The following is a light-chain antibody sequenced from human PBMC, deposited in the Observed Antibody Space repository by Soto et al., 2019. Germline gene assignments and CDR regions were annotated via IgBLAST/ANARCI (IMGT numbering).Light chain of an antibody. CDR2: ATS. Sequence: IQLTQSPSSLSAAVGDRVTTTCRASQDINSHLAWYQQKPGKAPSLLIYATSTLQSGVPSRFSGSGSGTDFTLTISGLQTEDFATYHCQQLDSFPLSFGGGTKLEIK. CDR1: QDINSH. V-gene: IGKV1-9*01. J-gene: IGKJ4*01. CDR3: QQLDSFPLS.